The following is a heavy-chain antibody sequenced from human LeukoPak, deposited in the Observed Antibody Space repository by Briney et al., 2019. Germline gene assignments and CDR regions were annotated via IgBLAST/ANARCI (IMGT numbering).Heavy chain of an antibody. J-gene: IGHJ6*02. Sequence: PGGSLRLSCAASGFTVSSNYMSWVRQAPGKGLEWVSVIYSGGSTYYADSVKGRFTISRDNSKNTLYLQMNSLRAEDTAVYYCASYSSSWYAPSYSSGWFYYYGMDVWGQGTTVTASS. CDR3: ASYSSSWYAPSYSSGWFYYYGMDV. V-gene: IGHV3-66*01. CDR2: IYSGGST. CDR1: GFTVSSNY. D-gene: IGHD6-13*01.